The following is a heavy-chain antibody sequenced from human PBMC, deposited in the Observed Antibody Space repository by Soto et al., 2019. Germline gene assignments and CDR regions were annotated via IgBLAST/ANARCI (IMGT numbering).Heavy chain of an antibody. Sequence: EVQLVESGGGLVKPGGSIRLSCAASGFTFSNAWMSWVRQAPGKGLEWVGQIKSNADGGTTDYPAPVKGRFSISRDDSINTLYLQMNSLKIEDTAVYYCTTLSSGSPLYWGQGTLVTVSS. V-gene: IGHV3-15*01. CDR2: IKSNADGGTT. CDR3: TTLSSGSPLY. D-gene: IGHD3-22*01. J-gene: IGHJ4*02. CDR1: GFTFSNAW.